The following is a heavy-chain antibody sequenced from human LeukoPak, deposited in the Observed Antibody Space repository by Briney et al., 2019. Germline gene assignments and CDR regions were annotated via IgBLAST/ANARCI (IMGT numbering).Heavy chain of an antibody. Sequence: GASVKVSCRXSGYTFTGYYMFWLRQAPGQGLEMMGWINPNSGGTNYAQKFQGRVTMTRDTSITTAYMELSSLRSDDTAVYYCARDLPSPTISVADDYWGQGTLVTVSS. CDR1: GYTFTGYY. V-gene: IGHV1-2*02. CDR2: INPNSGGT. CDR3: ARDLPSPTISVADDY. J-gene: IGHJ4*02. D-gene: IGHD6-19*01.